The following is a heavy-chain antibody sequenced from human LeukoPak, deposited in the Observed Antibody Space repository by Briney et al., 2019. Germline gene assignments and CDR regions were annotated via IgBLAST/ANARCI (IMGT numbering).Heavy chain of an antibody. D-gene: IGHD6-19*01. J-gene: IGHJ4*02. CDR2: IYYSGST. CDR3: VRGYSGWYYFDY. Sequence: ASETLSLTCTVPGGSVSSGSYYWSWIRQPPGKGLEWIGYIYYSGSTNYNPSLKSRVTISVDTSKNQFSLKLSSVAAADTAVYYCVRGYSGWYYFDYWGQGTLVTVSS. CDR1: GGSVSSGSYY. V-gene: IGHV4-61*01.